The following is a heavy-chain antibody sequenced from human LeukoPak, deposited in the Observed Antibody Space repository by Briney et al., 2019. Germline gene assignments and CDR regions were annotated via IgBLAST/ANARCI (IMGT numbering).Heavy chain of an antibody. CDR1: GFTFDDYA. CDR2: ISWDGGST. V-gene: IGHV3-43D*03. D-gene: IGHD3-9*01. Sequence: QTGGSLRLSCAASGFTFDDYAMHWVRQVPGKGLEWVSFISWDGGSTYYADSVKGRFTISRDNAKNSLYLQMNSLRAEDTAVYYCARAETYPFLTGYYTFDYWGQGTLVTVSS. CDR3: ARAETYPFLTGYYTFDY. J-gene: IGHJ4*02.